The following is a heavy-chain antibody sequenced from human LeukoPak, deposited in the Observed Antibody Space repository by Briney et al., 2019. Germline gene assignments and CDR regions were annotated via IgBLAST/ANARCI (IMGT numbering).Heavy chain of an antibody. CDR3: AKTQAAVGKAWFDP. D-gene: IGHD6-13*01. J-gene: IGHJ5*02. CDR1: GFTFSSYS. Sequence: PGGSLRLSCAASGFTFSSYSMNWVRQAPGKGLEWVSAIGGSGGSTYYADSVKGRFTISRDNSKNTLYLQMNSLRAEDMAVYYCAKTQAAVGKAWFDPWGQGTLVTVSS. V-gene: IGHV3-23*01. CDR2: IGGSGGST.